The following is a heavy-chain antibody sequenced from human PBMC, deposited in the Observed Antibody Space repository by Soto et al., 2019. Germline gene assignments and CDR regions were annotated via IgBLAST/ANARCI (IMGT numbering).Heavy chain of an antibody. D-gene: IGHD2-15*01. CDR2: IKGKTDGGTP. CDR3: TIQNLVGGSIAA. CDR1: GSTLGNAC. Sequence: VQLVESGGGLVKPGGSFRLSGAASGSTLGNACMSGVRQAQGKGLGGVGRIKGKTDGGTPDYAAPVTGRFTISRDDSKNTLYLQMNSLKTEDTAVYYCTIQNLVGGSIAAWGQGTLVTVSS. V-gene: IGHV3-15*01. J-gene: IGHJ5*02.